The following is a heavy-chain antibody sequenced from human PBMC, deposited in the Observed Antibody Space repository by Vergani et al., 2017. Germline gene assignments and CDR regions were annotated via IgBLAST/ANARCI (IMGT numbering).Heavy chain of an antibody. CDR1: GGSFNTYY. D-gene: IGHD6-13*01. V-gene: IGHV4-59*13. Sequence: QVQLEESGPGLVKPSETLSLTCTVSGGSFNTYYWSWIRQSPGKGLEWIGYIYSTGSTNYNPSLNSRVTMSVDTSKNQFSLKLRSVTAADTAVYYCAKGVVVDSSSWNSVHWFDPWGQGTLVTVSS. J-gene: IGHJ5*02. CDR2: IYSTGST. CDR3: AKGVVVDSSSWNSVHWFDP.